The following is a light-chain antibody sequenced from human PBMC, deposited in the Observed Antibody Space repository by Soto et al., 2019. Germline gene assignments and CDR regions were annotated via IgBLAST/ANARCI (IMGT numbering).Light chain of an antibody. CDR3: QQYSRYSPWT. J-gene: IGKJ1*01. Sequence: DIQMTQSPSTLSASVGDRVTITCRASQSISDLLAWYQQKPGKAPRLLIFDASILEGGVPSRFIGGGSGAEFSRTISSLQPDDFAASYCQQYSRYSPWTFGHGTKVEVK. CDR2: DAS. V-gene: IGKV1-5*01. CDR1: QSISDL.